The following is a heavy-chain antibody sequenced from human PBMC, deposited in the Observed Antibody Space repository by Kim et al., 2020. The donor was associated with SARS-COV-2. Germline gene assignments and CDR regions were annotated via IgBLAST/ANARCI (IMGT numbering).Heavy chain of an antibody. CDR3: ARNFDY. J-gene: IGHJ4*02. CDR2: SSSSYI. Sequence: SSSSYIYYASSVKGRFTISRYNAKNSLYLQMNSLRAEDTAVYYCARNFDYWGQGTLVTVSS. V-gene: IGHV3-21*01.